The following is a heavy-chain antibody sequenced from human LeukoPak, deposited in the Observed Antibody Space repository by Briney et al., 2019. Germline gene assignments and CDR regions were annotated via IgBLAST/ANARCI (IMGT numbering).Heavy chain of an antibody. CDR2: ISTYNGNT. CDR1: GYTFTNNG. V-gene: IGHV1-18*01. J-gene: IGHJ4*02. Sequence: ASVKVSCKVSGYTFTNNGISWVRQAPGQGVEWMGWISTYNGNTNYAQKFQDRVTMTTDTSTSTAYMELRSLRSDDTAVYYCATWHGVYFDYWGQGTLVAVSS. CDR3: ATWHGVYFDY. D-gene: IGHD3-16*01.